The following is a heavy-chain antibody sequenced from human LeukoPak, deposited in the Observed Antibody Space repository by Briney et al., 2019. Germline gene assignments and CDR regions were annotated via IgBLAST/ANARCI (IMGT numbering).Heavy chain of an antibody. CDR3: ARDHSSGWYVSDY. J-gene: IGHJ4*02. V-gene: IGHV1-46*01. CDR1: GYTFTSYY. Sequence: GASVKVSCWASGYTFTSYYMHWVRQAPGQGLEWMGVINRSGGSTSYAQKFQGRVTMTRDTSTSTVYMELSSLRSEDTAVYYCARDHSSGWYVSDYWGQGTLVTVSS. D-gene: IGHD6-19*01. CDR2: INRSGGST.